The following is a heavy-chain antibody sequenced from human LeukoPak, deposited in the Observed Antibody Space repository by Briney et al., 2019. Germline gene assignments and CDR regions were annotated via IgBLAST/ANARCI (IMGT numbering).Heavy chain of an antibody. CDR2: ISSSGSTM. Sequence: GGSLRLSCAASGFTFSSYEMNWVRQAPEQGLEWVSYISSSGSTMYYSDSVKGRFTISRDNAKNSLYLQMYSLRAEDTAAYYCARDNYDSSGYYFDWGQGTLVTVSS. CDR3: ARDNYDSSGYYFD. D-gene: IGHD3-22*01. V-gene: IGHV3-48*03. CDR1: GFTFSSYE. J-gene: IGHJ4*02.